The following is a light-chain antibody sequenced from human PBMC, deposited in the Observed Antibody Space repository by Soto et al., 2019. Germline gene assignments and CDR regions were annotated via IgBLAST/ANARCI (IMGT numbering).Light chain of an antibody. Sequence: QSALTQPPSASGSPGQSVTISCTGTSSDVGGYNYVSWYQQHPGKAPKLMIYEVSKRPSGVPGRFCGSKSGNTASLTVSGLQAEDEADYYCSSYAGSNNFVVFGGGTKLTVL. CDR2: EVS. V-gene: IGLV2-8*01. CDR3: SSYAGSNNFVV. J-gene: IGLJ2*01. CDR1: SSDVGGYNY.